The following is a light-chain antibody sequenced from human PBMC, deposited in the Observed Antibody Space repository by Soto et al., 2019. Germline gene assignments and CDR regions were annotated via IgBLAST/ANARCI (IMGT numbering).Light chain of an antibody. Sequence: QSALTQPPSASGSPGQSVAISCTGTSSDVGGYNYVSWYQQHPGKAPKLMIYAVNKRPSGVPDRFSGSKSGNTASLAVSGLDAEDEAGYYYGSCAGSSNVFGTGTKVTVL. CDR3: GSCAGSSNV. J-gene: IGLJ1*01. CDR1: SSDVGGYNY. CDR2: AVN. V-gene: IGLV2-8*01.